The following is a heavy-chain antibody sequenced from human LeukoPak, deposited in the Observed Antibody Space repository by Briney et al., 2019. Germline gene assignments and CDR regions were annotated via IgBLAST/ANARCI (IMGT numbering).Heavy chain of an antibody. V-gene: IGHV1-2*02. D-gene: IGHD3-22*01. CDR1: GYTFTGYY. CDR2: INPNSGGT. CDR3: ARVVYYYDSSGYYSYNWFDP. J-gene: IGHJ5*02. Sequence: GASVKVSCRASGYTFTGYYMHWVRQAPGQGLEWMGWINPNSGGTNYAQEFQGRVTMTRDTSISTAYMELSRLRSDDTAVYYCARVVYYYDSSGYYSYNWFDPWGQGTLVTVSS.